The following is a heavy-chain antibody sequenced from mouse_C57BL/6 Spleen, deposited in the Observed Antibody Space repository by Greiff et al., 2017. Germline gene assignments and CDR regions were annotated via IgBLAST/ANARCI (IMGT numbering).Heavy chain of an antibody. CDR3: ARLAQYYFDY. CDR1: GYAFSSYW. Sequence: QVQLKESGAELVKPGASVKISCKASGYAFSSYWMNWVKQRPGKGLEWIGQIYPGDGDTNYNGKFKGKATLTADKSSSTAYMQLSSLTSEDSAVYFCARLAQYYFDYWGQGTTLTVSS. J-gene: IGHJ2*01. CDR2: IYPGDGDT. V-gene: IGHV1-80*01.